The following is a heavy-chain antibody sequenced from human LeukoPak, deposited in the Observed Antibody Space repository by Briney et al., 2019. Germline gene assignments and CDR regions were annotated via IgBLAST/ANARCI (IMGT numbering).Heavy chain of an antibody. J-gene: IGHJ6*02. Sequence: PGGSLRLSCAASGFTFSSYGMXWXXXAPGXXXXXXXXISXXXSXKYYADXVKGXFTVSRDNAKNTLYLQMDSLRAEDTAVYYCARERPGGNYYFFYGMDVWGQGTAVTVSS. CDR1: GFTFSSYG. CDR2: ISXXXSXK. CDR3: ARERPGGNYYFFYGMDV. D-gene: IGHD1-26*01. V-gene: IGHV3-30*03.